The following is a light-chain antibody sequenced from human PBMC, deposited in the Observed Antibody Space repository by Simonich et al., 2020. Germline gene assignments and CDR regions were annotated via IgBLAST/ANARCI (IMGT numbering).Light chain of an antibody. J-gene: IGLJ2*01. Sequence: NFMLTQPHSVSESPGKTVTISCTRSSGSIASNYVQWYQQRPGSAPTPLIYEDNQRPSGVPERFSGSIDSSSNSASLTISGLKTEDEADYYCQSYDSSNHVVFGGGTKLTVL. CDR3: QSYDSSNHVV. V-gene: IGLV6-57*03. CDR1: SGSIASNY. CDR2: EDN.